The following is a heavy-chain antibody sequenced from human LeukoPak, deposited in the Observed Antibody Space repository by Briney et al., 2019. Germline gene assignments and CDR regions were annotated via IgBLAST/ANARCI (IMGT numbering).Heavy chain of an antibody. D-gene: IGHD3-3*01. CDR1: GFTFSSYW. CDR2: IKQDGSEK. V-gene: IGHV3-7*03. J-gene: IGHJ4*02. Sequence: GGSLRLSCAASGFTFSSYWMSWDRQAPGKGLEWVANIKQDGSEKYYVDSVKGRFTISRDNAKNSLYLQMNSLRAEDTAVYYCARGSNSPDQEWDYWGRGTLVTVSS. CDR3: ARGSNSPDQEWDY.